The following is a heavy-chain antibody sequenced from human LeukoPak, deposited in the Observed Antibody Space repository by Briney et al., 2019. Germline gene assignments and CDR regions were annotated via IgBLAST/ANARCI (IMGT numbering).Heavy chain of an antibody. J-gene: IGHJ4*02. CDR3: ASRSYYDFWSGYTNTFDY. V-gene: IGHV4-39*01. Sequence: PSETLSLTCTLSGGSISSSSYYWGWIRQPPGKGLEWIGSIYYSGSTYYNPSLKSRVTISVDTSKNQFSLKLSSVTAADAAVYYCASRSYYDFWSGYTNTFDYWGQGTLVTVSS. D-gene: IGHD3-3*01. CDR1: GGSISSSSYY. CDR2: IYYSGST.